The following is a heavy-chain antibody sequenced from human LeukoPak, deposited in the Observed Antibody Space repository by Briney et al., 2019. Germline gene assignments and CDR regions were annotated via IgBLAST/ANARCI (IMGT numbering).Heavy chain of an antibody. J-gene: IGHJ4*02. D-gene: IGHD3-22*01. CDR1: GFTFSSYG. Sequence: GGSLRLSCAASGFTFSSYGMHWVRQAPGKGLEWVAFIRYDGSNKYYADSVKGRFTISRDNSKDTLYLQMNSLRAEDTAVYYCAKELKPMIVVADLFDYWGQGTLVTVSS. CDR2: IRYDGSNK. V-gene: IGHV3-30*02. CDR3: AKELKPMIVVADLFDY.